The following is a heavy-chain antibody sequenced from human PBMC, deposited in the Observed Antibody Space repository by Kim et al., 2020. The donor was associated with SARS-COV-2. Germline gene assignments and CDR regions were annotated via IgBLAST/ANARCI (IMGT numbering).Heavy chain of an antibody. D-gene: IGHD6-6*01. CDR3: ARHTRQLYDY. J-gene: IGHJ4*02. V-gene: IGHV4-39*01. CDR1: GGSISSSDFF. Sequence: SETLSLTCTVSGGSISSSDFFWGWIRQPPGMGLEWVGSVSYSGKAYYNPSLKSRVTISIDTSRTHFTLKLSSVTATDTALYFCARHTRQLYDYWGQGTQVTVSS. CDR2: VSYSGKA.